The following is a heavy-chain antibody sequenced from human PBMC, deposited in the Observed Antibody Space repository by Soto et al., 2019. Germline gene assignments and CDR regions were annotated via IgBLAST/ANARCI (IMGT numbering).Heavy chain of an antibody. D-gene: IGHD2-2*01. Sequence: SLRLSCAVSGFTLDDYTMHWVRQAPGKGLEWVSGVGWNGGDIVYADSVKGRFTVSRDNTRNSLYLEVNSLTTEDTAIYFCAKERAVVVPASTSYFHYYGLDVWGQGTTVTVSS. CDR2: VGWNGGDI. V-gene: IGHV3-9*01. CDR3: AKERAVVVPASTSYFHYYGLDV. CDR1: GFTLDDYT. J-gene: IGHJ6*02.